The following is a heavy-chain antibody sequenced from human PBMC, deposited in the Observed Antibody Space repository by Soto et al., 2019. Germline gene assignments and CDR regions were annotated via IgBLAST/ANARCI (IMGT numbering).Heavy chain of an antibody. Sequence: QVQLVQSGAEMKKPGSSVKVSCQSSGGTFNTYAMNWVRQAPGQGPEWMGDISPMFGAANYAPKFQGRVTITADECTGTSSMQLSSLTSEDTALYFCAREVQVHTPAFVYWGQGTLVTVSS. CDR3: AREVQVHTPAFVY. D-gene: IGHD2-15*01. V-gene: IGHV1-69*19. CDR1: GGTFNTYA. CDR2: ISPMFGAA. J-gene: IGHJ4*02.